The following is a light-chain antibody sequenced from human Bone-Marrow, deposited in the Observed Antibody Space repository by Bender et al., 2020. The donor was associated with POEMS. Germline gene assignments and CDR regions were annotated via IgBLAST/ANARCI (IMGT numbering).Light chain of an antibody. CDR2: NNS. V-gene: IGLV1-44*01. CDR1: SSKFGSYP. CDR3: ATWDDSLNGWV. J-gene: IGLJ3*02. Sequence: QSALTQPASVSGSPGQSITISCSGSSSKFGSYPVNWYQQLPGAAPKLVIFNNSQRPSGVPDRFSGSNSGTSASLAISGLLSDDEADFYCATWDDSLNGWVFGGGTKLTVL.